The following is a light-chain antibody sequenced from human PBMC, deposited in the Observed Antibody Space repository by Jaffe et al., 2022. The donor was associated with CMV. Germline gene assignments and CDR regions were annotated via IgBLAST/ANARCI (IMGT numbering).Light chain of an antibody. J-gene: IGLJ3*02. V-gene: IGLV2-11*01. CDR1: SSDIGTYKF. Sequence: QSALTQPRSVSGSPGQSVTISCIGTSSDIGTYKFVSWYQQHPGKAPKVMLYDVSERPSGVPDRFSGSKSGNTASLTISGLQAEDEADYYCCSYAGTYTWVFGGGTKLTVL. CDR3: CSYAGTYTWV. CDR2: DVS.